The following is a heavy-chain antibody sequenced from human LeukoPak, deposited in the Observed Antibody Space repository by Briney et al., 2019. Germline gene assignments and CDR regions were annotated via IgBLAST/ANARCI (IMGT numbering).Heavy chain of an antibody. D-gene: IGHD6-6*01. CDR3: ARALTYSSSSDY. J-gene: IGHJ4*02. Sequence: GGSLRLSCAASGFTFSSYGMHWVRQAPGKGLEWVAFIRYDGSNKYYADSVKGRFTISRDNSKNTLYLQMNSLRAEDTAVYYCARALTYSSSSDYWGQGTLVTVSS. V-gene: IGHV3-30*02. CDR2: IRYDGSNK. CDR1: GFTFSSYG.